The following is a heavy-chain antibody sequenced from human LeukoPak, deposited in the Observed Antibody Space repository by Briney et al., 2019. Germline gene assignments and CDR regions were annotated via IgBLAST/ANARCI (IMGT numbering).Heavy chain of an antibody. J-gene: IGHJ4*02. V-gene: IGHV3-53*01. CDR2: IYSGGST. CDR1: GFTVSNNY. D-gene: IGHD2-21*02. CDR3: ARDRLLYLDY. Sequence: GGSLRLSCAASGFTVSNNYMSWVRQAPGKGLEWVSVIYSGGSTYYADSVKGRFTISRDNSKNTLYLQINSLRVEDTAVYFCARDRLLYLDYWGQGTPVTVSS.